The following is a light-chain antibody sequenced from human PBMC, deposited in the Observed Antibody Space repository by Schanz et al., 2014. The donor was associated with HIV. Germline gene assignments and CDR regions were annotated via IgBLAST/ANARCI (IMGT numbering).Light chain of an antibody. CDR2: GAV. CDR3: AAWDDSLNSAA. CDR1: HFNIGTDFD. V-gene: IGLV1-40*03. Sequence: QSALRQPPSVSGAPGQRVSISRTGSHFNIGTDFDVNWYQHLPGRAPKLLIFGAVNRPSGVPDRFSGSKSGASASLAISGLLSEDEADYYCAAWDDSLNSAAFGGGTQLTVL. J-gene: IGLJ7*01.